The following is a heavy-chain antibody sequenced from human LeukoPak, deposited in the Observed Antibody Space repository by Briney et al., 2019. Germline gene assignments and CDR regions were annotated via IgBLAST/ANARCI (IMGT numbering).Heavy chain of an antibody. CDR1: GFTFSSYG. CDR2: ISGSGADT. CDR3: AFSRSGWYGYFDY. J-gene: IGHJ4*02. V-gene: IGHV3-23*01. D-gene: IGHD6-19*01. Sequence: GGSLRLSCAASGFTFSSYGMNWVRQAPGKGLEWVSSISGSGADTSYSDFVKGRFIISRDTSKNTLYLQMNSLRAEDTAVYYCAFSRSGWYGYFDYWGQGTLVTVSS.